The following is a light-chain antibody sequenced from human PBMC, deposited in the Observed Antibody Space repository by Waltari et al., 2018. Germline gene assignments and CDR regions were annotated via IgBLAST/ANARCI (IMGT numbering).Light chain of an antibody. J-gene: IGLJ2*01. CDR1: TSNIGNNY. CDR2: RNN. V-gene: IGLV1-47*01. Sequence: QSVLTQPPSASGTPRQSIAISCSGSTSNIGNNYVYWYQQFPGTAPKPLIYRNNQRPSGVPDRFSGSKSGPSASLAISGLQSEDEADYYCAAWDDSLSGVVFGGGTKVTVL. CDR3: AAWDDSLSGVV.